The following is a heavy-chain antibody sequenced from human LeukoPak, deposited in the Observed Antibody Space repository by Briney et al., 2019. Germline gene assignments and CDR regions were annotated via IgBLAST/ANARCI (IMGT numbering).Heavy chain of an antibody. J-gene: IGHJ4*02. V-gene: IGHV3-7*01. CDR2: IKQDGSEK. Sequence: GGSLRLSCAASGFMFNGYWMNWVRQPPGMGLVWVANIKQDGSEKCYVDSVKGRFTISRDNAKNSLFLHMNSLRAEDTAVYYCARDRGECTNGVCYYHDFDYWGQGTLVTVSS. D-gene: IGHD2-8*01. CDR3: ARDRGECTNGVCYYHDFDY. CDR1: GFMFNGYW.